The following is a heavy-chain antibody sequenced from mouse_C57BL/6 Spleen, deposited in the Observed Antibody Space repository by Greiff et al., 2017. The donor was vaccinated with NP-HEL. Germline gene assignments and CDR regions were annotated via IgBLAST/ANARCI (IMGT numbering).Heavy chain of an antibody. J-gene: IGHJ4*01. CDR2: ISDGGSYT. CDR3: ATTVVALYYAMEY. CDR1: GFTFSSYA. V-gene: IGHV5-4*01. D-gene: IGHD1-1*01. Sequence: EVHLVESGGGLVKPGGSLKLSCAASGFTFSSYAMSWVRQTPEKRLEWVATISDGGSYTYYPDNVKGRFTISRDNAKNNLYLQMRQLKSEDTAMYYCATTVVALYYAMEYWGQGTSVTVSS.